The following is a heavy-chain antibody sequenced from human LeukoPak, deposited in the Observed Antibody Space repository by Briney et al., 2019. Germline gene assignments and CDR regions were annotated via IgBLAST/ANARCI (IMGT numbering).Heavy chain of an antibody. D-gene: IGHD6-25*01. CDR3: VRGSAPERGLDY. J-gene: IGHJ4*02. V-gene: IGHV3-74*01. Sequence: GGSLRLSCAASGFTFSDYCMHWVRQAPGEGLLWVSRSCPHGSTPVYADSVKGRFTISRDDAKNSLYLQMNSLRGEDTAVYYCVRGSAPERGLDYWGQGARVTVSS. CDR1: GFTFSDYC. CDR2: SCPHGSTP.